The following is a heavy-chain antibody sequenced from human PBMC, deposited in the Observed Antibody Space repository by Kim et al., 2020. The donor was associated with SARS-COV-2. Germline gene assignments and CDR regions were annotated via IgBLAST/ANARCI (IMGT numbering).Heavy chain of an antibody. D-gene: IGHD4-17*01. CDR1: GFAFNTYS. CDR2: INSNSVHK. Sequence: GGSLRLSCAASGFAFNTYSMNWVRQAPGKGLEWVSSINSNSVHKYYADSVKGRFTISRDNAKSSLYLQMNSLRADDTAIYYCARDWNTVTTCYLHQWGQGTLVTVSS. J-gene: IGHJ1*01. V-gene: IGHV3-21*01. CDR3: ARDWNTVTTCYLHQ.